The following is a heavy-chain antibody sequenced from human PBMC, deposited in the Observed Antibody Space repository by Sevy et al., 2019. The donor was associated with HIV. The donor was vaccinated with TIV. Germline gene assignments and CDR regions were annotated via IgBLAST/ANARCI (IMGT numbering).Heavy chain of an antibody. CDR2: IWYDGSNK. J-gene: IGHJ6*02. CDR3: ASTNGDYYYGMDV. D-gene: IGHD2-8*01. CDR1: GFTFSSYG. Sequence: GGSLRLSCAASGFTFSSYGMHWVRQAPGKGLEWVAVIWYDGSNKYYADSVKGRLTFSRDNSKNTLYLQMNSLGAEDTAVYYCASTNGDYYYGMDVWGQGTTVTVSS. V-gene: IGHV3-33*01.